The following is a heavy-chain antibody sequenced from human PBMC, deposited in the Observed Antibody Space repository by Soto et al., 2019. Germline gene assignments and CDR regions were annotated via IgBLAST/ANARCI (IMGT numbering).Heavy chain of an antibody. J-gene: IGHJ3*01. CDR2: IYWDDDT. D-gene: IGHD2-2*01. CDR1: GFSLSADGVG. V-gene: IGHV2-5*02. CDR3: AHAYGGTSWPDDAFDV. Sequence: ITLKESGPTLVKPTQTLTLTCSFSGFSLSADGVGVGWIRQPPGKALERLALIYWDDDTRYRPSLKSRLTLTKVSTKNQVVLTTTNMDPVDTATYYCAHAYGGTSWPDDAFDVWGQGTVVTVSS.